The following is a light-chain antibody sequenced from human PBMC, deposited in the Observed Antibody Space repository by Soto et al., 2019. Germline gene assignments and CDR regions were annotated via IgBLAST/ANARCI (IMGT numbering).Light chain of an antibody. V-gene: IGKV1-5*03. CDR2: KAS. Sequence: DIQMTQSPSTLSGSVGDRVTITCRASQTISSWLAWYQQKPGKAPKLLIYKASTLKSGVPSRFSGSGSGTKFTLTISSLQPDDFATYYCQHYNSYSEAFRQGTKVELK. CDR3: QHYNSYSEA. J-gene: IGKJ1*01. CDR1: QTISSW.